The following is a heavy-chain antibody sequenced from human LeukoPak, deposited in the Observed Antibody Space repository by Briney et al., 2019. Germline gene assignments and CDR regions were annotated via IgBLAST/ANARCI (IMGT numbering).Heavy chain of an antibody. CDR2: ISSSSSYI. Sequence: PGGSLRLSCAASGFTFSSYSMNWVRQAPGKGLEWVSSISSSSSYIYYADSVKGRFTISRDNSKNTLYLQMNSLRAEDTAVYYCARDRVQKGSYDDAFDIWGQGTMVTVSS. V-gene: IGHV3-21*01. CDR3: ARDRVQKGSYDDAFDI. J-gene: IGHJ3*02. D-gene: IGHD3-16*01. CDR1: GFTFSSYS.